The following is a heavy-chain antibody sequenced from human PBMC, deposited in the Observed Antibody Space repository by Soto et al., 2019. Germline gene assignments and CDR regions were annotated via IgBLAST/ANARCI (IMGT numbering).Heavy chain of an antibody. Sequence: ETLSLTCSVSGFTFSSNAMSWVRQAPGKGLEWVSAISGSGSTTFYTDAVKGRFTISRDNSKNTLYLQMNSLRAEDTAVYYCAKGLWQQLDYWGQGTLVTVSS. V-gene: IGHV3-23*01. J-gene: IGHJ4*02. CDR3: AKGLWQQLDY. CDR1: GFTFSSNA. CDR2: ISGSGSTT. D-gene: IGHD6-13*01.